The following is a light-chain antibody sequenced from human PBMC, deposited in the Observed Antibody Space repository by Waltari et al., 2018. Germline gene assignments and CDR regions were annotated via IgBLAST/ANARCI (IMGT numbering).Light chain of an antibody. V-gene: IGLV2-8*01. Sequence: QSALTQPPSASGSSGQSVTISCTGTSSDVGTYNYVSWYQQHPGKAPKLMIYEVSARPSGVPDRFSGSKSGNTASLTISGLQAEDESVYYCSSYTSSGVVFGGGTKLTVL. CDR3: SSYTSSGVV. CDR2: EVS. J-gene: IGLJ2*01. CDR1: SSDVGTYNY.